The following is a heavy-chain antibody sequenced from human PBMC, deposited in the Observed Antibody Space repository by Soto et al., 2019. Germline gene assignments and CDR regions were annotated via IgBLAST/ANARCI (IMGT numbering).Heavy chain of an antibody. D-gene: IGHD6-6*01. Sequence: GGSLRLSCAASGFIFDDYAMHWVRQAPGKGLEWVSGISWNSGNIGYADSVKGRFTISRDNAKNSLYLQMNSLRAEDTAFYYCAKAASYSRSSGGAFDYWGQGTLVTVSS. V-gene: IGHV3-9*01. CDR1: GFIFDDYA. CDR3: AKAASYSRSSGGAFDY. J-gene: IGHJ4*02. CDR2: ISWNSGNI.